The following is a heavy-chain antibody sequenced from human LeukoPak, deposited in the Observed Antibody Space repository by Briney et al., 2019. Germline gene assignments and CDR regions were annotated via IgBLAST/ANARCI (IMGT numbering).Heavy chain of an antibody. Sequence: PGGSLRLSCAASGFTFSSYSMNWVRQAPGKGLEWVSYISSSSSTIYYADSVKGRFTISRDNAKNSLYLQMNSLRAEDTAVYYCARDSYGDYGRNWAQGTLVTVSS. J-gene: IGHJ4*02. CDR3: ARDSYGDYGRN. CDR2: ISSSSSTI. D-gene: IGHD4-17*01. CDR1: GFTFSSYS. V-gene: IGHV3-48*01.